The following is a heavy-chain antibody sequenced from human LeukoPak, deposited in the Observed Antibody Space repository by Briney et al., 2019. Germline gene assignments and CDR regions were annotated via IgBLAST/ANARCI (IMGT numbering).Heavy chain of an antibody. Sequence: GGSLRLSCAASGFTYSNYAMTWVRQAPGKGLEWVSILSDSGVYTYYADSVKGRFTISRDNSNNMLYLQMNSLRAEDTAVYYCAKKAHYDAYAKYFDYWGQGTLVTVSS. J-gene: IGHJ4*02. V-gene: IGHV3-23*01. CDR3: AKKAHYDAYAKYFDY. CDR2: LSDSGVYT. D-gene: IGHD4-17*01. CDR1: GFTYSNYA.